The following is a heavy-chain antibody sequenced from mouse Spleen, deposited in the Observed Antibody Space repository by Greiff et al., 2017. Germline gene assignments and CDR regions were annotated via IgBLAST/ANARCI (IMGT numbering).Heavy chain of an antibody. CDR3: TTTATVAY. CDR1: GFTFTDYY. Sequence: VQLQQSVAELVRPGASVKLSCTASGFTFTDYYMHWVKQRPEQGLEWIGRIDPEDGDTDYAPKFQGKATMTADTSSNTAYLQLSSLTSEDTAVYYGTTTATVAYWGQGTLGTVSA. CDR2: IDPEDGDT. V-gene: IGHV14-1*01. J-gene: IGHJ3*01. D-gene: IGHD1-2*01.